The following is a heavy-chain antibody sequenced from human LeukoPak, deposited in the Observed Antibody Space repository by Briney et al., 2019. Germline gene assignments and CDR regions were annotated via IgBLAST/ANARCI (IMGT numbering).Heavy chain of an antibody. V-gene: IGHV4-59*01. J-gene: IGHJ3*01. Sequence: SETLSLTCTVSGGSISSNCWSWIRQAPGNGLDWTGYICSGASTIYSPSFKSRVTISVDTSKNQFTLHLTSVTAADTAVYYCAGGQSRFLEWSIGPFHFWGQGAMVIVSS. CDR1: GGSISSNC. D-gene: IGHD3-3*01. CDR3: AGGQSRFLEWSIGPFHF. CDR2: ICSGAST.